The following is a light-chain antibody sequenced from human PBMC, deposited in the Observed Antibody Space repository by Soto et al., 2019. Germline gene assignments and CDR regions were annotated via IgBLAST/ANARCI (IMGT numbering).Light chain of an antibody. CDR2: DVT. J-gene: IGLJ3*02. Sequence: QSVLTQPASVSGSPGQSITISCTETSSDVGDYIYVSWYQQHPGKAPKLMIYDVTNRPSGVSNRFSGSKSGNTASLTISGLLAEDEAAYYCSSYTTITLWVFGGGTKLTVL. CDR1: SSDVGDYIY. V-gene: IGLV2-14*03. CDR3: SSYTTITLWV.